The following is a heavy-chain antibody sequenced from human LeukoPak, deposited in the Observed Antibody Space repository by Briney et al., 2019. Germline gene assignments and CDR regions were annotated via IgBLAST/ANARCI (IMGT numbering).Heavy chain of an antibody. D-gene: IGHD3-22*01. Sequence: GASVKVSCKASGYTFTSYGISWVRQAPGQGLEWMGWMNPNSGNTGYAQKFQGRVTMTRNTSISTAYMELSSLRSEDTAVYYCARWGYYYGNSGLGPWGQGTLVTVSS. V-gene: IGHV1-8*02. CDR2: MNPNSGNT. CDR3: ARWGYYYGNSGLGP. CDR1: GYTFTSYG. J-gene: IGHJ5*02.